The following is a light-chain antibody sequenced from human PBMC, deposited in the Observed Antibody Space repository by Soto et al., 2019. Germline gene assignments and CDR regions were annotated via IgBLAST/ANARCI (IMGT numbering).Light chain of an antibody. CDR2: GAS. CDR1: QSVSSSY. J-gene: IGKJ3*01. Sequence: EIVWTQSPGTLSLSPGERATLSCRASQSVSSSYLAWYQQKPGQAPRLLIYGASSRATGIPDRFSGSGSGTDFTLTISRLEPEDFAVYYCQQYGSSPSTFGPGTKVDIK. CDR3: QQYGSSPST. V-gene: IGKV3-20*01.